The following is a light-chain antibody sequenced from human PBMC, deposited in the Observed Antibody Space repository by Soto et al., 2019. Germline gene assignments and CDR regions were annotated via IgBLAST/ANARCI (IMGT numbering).Light chain of an antibody. Sequence: EIVLTQSPGTLSLSPVERATLSCRASQSVSSSYLAWYQQKPDQAPRLLIYGASTRATGIPARFSGSGSGTEFTLTISSLQSEDFAVYYCQQYNNWPITFGQGTRLEIK. CDR2: GAS. V-gene: IGKV3-15*01. J-gene: IGKJ5*01. CDR1: QSVSSSY. CDR3: QQYNNWPIT.